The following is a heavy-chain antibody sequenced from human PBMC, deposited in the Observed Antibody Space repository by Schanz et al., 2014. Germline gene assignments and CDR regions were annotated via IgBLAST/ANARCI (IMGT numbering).Heavy chain of an antibody. CDR1: GYNITSND. V-gene: IGHV1-8*01. Sequence: QGQLVQSGPEVKEPGASVKVSCKASGYNITSNDVTWVRQATGQGLEWMGWMNPNSGNTGYAQKFRGRVTMTRNTSMSTAYIELHILTSEDTAVYYCARGRTFDYWGQGTLVTVSS. CDR3: ARGRTFDY. J-gene: IGHJ4*02. CDR2: MNPNSGNT.